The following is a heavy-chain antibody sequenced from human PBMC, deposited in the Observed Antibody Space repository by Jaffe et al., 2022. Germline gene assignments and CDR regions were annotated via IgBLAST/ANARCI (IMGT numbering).Heavy chain of an antibody. Sequence: QVQLQQWGAGLLKPSETLSLTCAVYGGSFSGYYWSWIRQPPGKGLEWIGEINHSGSTNYNPSLKSRVTISVDTSKNQFSLKLSSVTAADTAVYYCARGSLYYDILTGTHSKYYFDYWGQGTLVTVSS. V-gene: IGHV4-34*01. CDR1: GGSFSGYY. CDR2: INHSGST. CDR3: ARGSLYYDILTGTHSKYYFDY. D-gene: IGHD3-9*01. J-gene: IGHJ4*02.